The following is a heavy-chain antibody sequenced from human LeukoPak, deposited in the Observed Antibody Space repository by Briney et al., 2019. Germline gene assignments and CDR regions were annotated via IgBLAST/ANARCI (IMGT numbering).Heavy chain of an antibody. CDR3: ARDAPRFGELLPFDY. V-gene: IGHV4-34*01. CDR2: INHSGST. J-gene: IGHJ4*02. D-gene: IGHD3-10*01. Sequence: SETLSLTCAVYGGSFSGYYWSWIRQPPGKGLEWIGEINHSGSTNYNPSLKSRVTISVDTSKNQFSLKLSSVTAADTAVYYCARDAPRFGELLPFDYWGQGTLVTVSS. CDR1: GGSFSGYY.